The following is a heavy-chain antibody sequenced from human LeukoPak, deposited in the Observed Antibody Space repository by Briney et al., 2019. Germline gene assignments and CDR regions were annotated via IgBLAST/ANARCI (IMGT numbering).Heavy chain of an antibody. Sequence: SGTLSLTCAVSGGSISSSNWWSWVRQPPGKGLEWIGEIYHSGSTNYNPSLKSRVTISVDKPKNQFSLKLSSVTAADTAVYYCASLALPGIAAGFDYWGQGTLVTVSS. V-gene: IGHV4-4*02. CDR2: IYHSGST. D-gene: IGHD6-13*01. CDR3: ASLALPGIAAGFDY. J-gene: IGHJ4*02. CDR1: GGSISSSNW.